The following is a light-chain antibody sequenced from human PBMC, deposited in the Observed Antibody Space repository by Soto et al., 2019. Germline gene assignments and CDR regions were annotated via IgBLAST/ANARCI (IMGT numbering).Light chain of an antibody. CDR1: GAKIGNSY. J-gene: IGLJ3*02. CDR3: GAWDSGLNGVL. V-gene: IGLV1-51*01. Sequence: QSALTQPPSVSAAPGQKVTISCSGSGAKIGNSYVSWYQQFPGTTPRLLIYDNSECPSGIPDRFSASKSGTSATLGITGLQTGDEADYYCGAWDSGLNGVLFGGGTKLTVL. CDR2: DNS.